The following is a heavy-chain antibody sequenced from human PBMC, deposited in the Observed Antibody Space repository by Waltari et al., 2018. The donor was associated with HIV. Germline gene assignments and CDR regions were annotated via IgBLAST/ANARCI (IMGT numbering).Heavy chain of an antibody. D-gene: IGHD3-22*01. J-gene: IGHJ5*02. CDR1: GFTFRSYW. V-gene: IGHV3-74*01. CDR2: INNDGSNT. Sequence: EVQLVESGGGLVQPGGSLRPSCVASGFTFRSYWMHWVRQGPGRGLVWVSRINNDGSNTNYADSVKGRFTISRDNAKNTLYLQMNSLRAEDTAVYSCVRDYDSSGYYSANWFDPWGQGTLVTVSS. CDR3: VRDYDSSGYYSANWFDP.